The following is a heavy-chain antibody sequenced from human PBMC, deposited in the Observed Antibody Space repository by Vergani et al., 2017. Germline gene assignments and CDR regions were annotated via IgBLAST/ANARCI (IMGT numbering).Heavy chain of an antibody. CDR3: SRVNTETNGHLYYYYYMDV. CDR1: GGSFTSYH. J-gene: IGHJ6*03. V-gene: IGHV4-34*01. CDR2: IDHTGRP. D-gene: IGHD4-11*01. Sequence: QVQLQQWGGGLLKPSETLSLTCVVNGGSFTSYHWTWIRQSPGEGLEWVGDIDHTGRPDYNPYLKSRLTISVDKSRNQFSLTLNSVTSTDTAIYFCSRVNTETNGHLYYYYYMDVWGQGTAVTVS.